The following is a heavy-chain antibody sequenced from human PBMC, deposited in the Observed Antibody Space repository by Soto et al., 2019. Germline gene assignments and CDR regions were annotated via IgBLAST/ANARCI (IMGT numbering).Heavy chain of an antibody. CDR3: ARGTNNVGKIVAMIPFLDY. Sequence: QVQLVQSGAEVKKPGSSVKVSCKASGGTFSSYTISWVRQAPGQGLEWMGRIIPILGIANYAQKFQGRVTITADKSTSTAYMELSSLRSEDTAVYYCARGTNNVGKIVAMIPFLDYWGQGTLVTVSS. CDR1: GGTFSSYT. V-gene: IGHV1-69*02. D-gene: IGHD5-12*01. J-gene: IGHJ4*02. CDR2: IIPILGIA.